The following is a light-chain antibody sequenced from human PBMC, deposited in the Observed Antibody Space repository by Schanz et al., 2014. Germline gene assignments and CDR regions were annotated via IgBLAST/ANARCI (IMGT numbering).Light chain of an antibody. CDR1: SSDVGGYNY. V-gene: IGLV2-8*01. CDR2: DVN. J-gene: IGLJ3*02. CDR3: AAWDDSLNGWV. Sequence: QSALTQPASVSGSPGQSITISCTGTSSDVGGYNYVSWYQQHPGKAPKLMIYDVNKRPSGVPDRFSGSKSGNTASLTVSGLQAEDEADYYCAAWDDSLNGWVFGTGTKLTVL.